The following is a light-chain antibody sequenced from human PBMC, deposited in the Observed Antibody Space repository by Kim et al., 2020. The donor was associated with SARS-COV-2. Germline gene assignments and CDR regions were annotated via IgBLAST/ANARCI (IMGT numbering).Light chain of an antibody. V-gene: IGLV1-51*01. CDR3: GTWDASLGGLV. Sequence: GHKGTIPCSGSSSNIGNNYVSWYQQLPGTAPKLLIYDNNKRPSGIPDRFSGSKSGTSAALGITGLQTGDEADFYCGTWDASLGGLVFGGGTQLTVL. CDR1: SSNIGNNY. CDR2: DNN. J-gene: IGLJ2*01.